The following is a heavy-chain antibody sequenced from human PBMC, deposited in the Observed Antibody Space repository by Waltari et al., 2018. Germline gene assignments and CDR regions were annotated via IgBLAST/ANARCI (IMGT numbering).Heavy chain of an antibody. D-gene: IGHD3-22*01. CDR1: GLTVSSTY. V-gene: IGHV3-66*02. CDR2: IHSGGST. J-gene: IGHJ4*02. Sequence: EVQLVESGGGLVQPGGSLRLSCVASGLTVSSTYMSWVRQAPGKGLEWVSVIHSGGSTDYADSLKGRFDISRDDSKNTLYLQMNSLRADDTAVYYCASGSGYYYLIYWGQGTLVTVSS. CDR3: ASGSGYYYLIY.